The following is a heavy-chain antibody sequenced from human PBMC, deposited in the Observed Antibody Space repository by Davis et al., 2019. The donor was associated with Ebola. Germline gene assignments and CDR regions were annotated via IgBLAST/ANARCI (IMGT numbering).Heavy chain of an antibody. J-gene: IGHJ4*02. CDR2: MNPNSGNT. CDR3: ARSSEYCTNGVCYFIY. Sequence: ASVKVSCKASGYTFTSYDINWVRQATGQGLEWMGWMNPNSGNTGYAQKFQGRVTITRNTSISTAYMELSSLRSEDTAVYYCARSSEYCTNGVCYFIYWGQGTLVTVSS. CDR1: GYTFTSYD. D-gene: IGHD2-8*01. V-gene: IGHV1-8*03.